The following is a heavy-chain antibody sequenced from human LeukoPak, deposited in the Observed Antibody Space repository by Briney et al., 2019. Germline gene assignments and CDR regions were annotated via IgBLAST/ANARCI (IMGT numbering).Heavy chain of an antibody. D-gene: IGHD3-22*01. CDR1: GFTFDDYA. Sequence: GRSLRLSCAASGFTFDDYAMHWVRQAPGKGLEWVSGISWNSDSIGYADAVKGRFTISRDNAKNSLYLQMNSLRAEDTALYYCAKDRYYYDSSGHTIFDYWGQGTLVTVSS. CDR2: ISWNSDSI. V-gene: IGHV3-9*01. J-gene: IGHJ4*02. CDR3: AKDRYYYDSSGHTIFDY.